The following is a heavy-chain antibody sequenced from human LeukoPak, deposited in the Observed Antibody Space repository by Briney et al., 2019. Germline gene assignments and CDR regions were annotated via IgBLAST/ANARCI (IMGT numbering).Heavy chain of an antibody. CDR3: AREVRY. V-gene: IGHV4-61*02. Sequence: PSETLSLTCTASGGSISSGSYYWSWIRQPAGKGLEWIGRIYTSGSTNYNPSLKSRVTISVDTSKNQFSLKLSSVTAADTAVYYCAREVRYWGQGTLVTVSS. CDR1: GGSISSGSYY. J-gene: IGHJ4*02. CDR2: IYTSGST.